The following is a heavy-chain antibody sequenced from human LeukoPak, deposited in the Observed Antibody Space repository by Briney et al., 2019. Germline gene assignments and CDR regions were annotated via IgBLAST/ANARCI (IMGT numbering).Heavy chain of an antibody. D-gene: IGHD1-26*01. CDR3: ARDQGATTKGGEYYFDY. J-gene: IGHJ4*02. CDR2: IYSGGST. Sequence: GGSLRLSCAASGFTVSSNYMSWVRQAPGKGLEWVSVIYSGGSTYYADSVKGRFTISRDNSKNTLYLQMNSLRAEDTAVYYCARDQGATTKGGEYYFDYWGQGTLSPSPQ. V-gene: IGHV3-53*01. CDR1: GFTVSSNY.